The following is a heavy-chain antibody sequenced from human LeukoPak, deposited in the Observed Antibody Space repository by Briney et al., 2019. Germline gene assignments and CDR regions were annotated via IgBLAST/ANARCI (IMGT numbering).Heavy chain of an antibody. CDR1: GGSFRDYY. D-gene: IGHD5-18*01. CDR2: IYTSGST. V-gene: IGHV4-59*10. J-gene: IGHJ5*02. CDR3: ARDSSGYSYDPWFDP. Sequence: SETLSLTCAVYGGSFRDYYWSWIRQPPGKGLEWIGRIYTSGSTNYNPSLKSRVTMSVDTSKNQFSLKLSSVTAADTAVYYCARDSSGYSYDPWFDPWGQGTLVTVSS.